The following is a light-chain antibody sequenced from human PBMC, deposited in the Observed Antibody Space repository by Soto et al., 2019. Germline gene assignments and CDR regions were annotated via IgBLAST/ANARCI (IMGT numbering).Light chain of an antibody. CDR2: DAS. CDR1: QSVSSY. V-gene: IGKV3-11*01. CDR3: QQRSNSQVT. J-gene: IGKJ5*01. Sequence: DIVVTQCKGTLSWAPGVGATLSWRASQSVSSYLAWYQQKPGQPPRLLIYDASNRATGIPARFSGSGSATDLTLTLPSLEPEEFAVYDCQQRSNSQVTPAQGTRLEI.